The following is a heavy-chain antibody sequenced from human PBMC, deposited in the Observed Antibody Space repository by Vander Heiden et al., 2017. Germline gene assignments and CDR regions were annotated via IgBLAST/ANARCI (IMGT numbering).Heavy chain of an antibody. CDR1: GFTLSNYG. D-gene: IGHD3-10*01. J-gene: IGHJ6*02. Sequence: VQLVESGGGVVQPGRSLRLSCAASGFTLSNYGIHWVRTAPGKGVEGGAVTWYDGSRKYFADPVEDRFSISRDNSKVFLQMNSLRAEDTAVYYCARDGRVRGIIIRPYYYYGMDVWGQGTAVTVSS. V-gene: IGHV3-33*01. CDR2: TWYDGSRK. CDR3: ARDGRVRGIIIRPYYYYGMDV.